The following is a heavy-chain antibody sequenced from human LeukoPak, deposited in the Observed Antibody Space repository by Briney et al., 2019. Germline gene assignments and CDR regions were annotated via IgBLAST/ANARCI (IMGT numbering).Heavy chain of an antibody. CDR1: GFTFSTYG. D-gene: IGHD3-22*01. V-gene: IGHV3-30*19. CDR2: ASYDGSKK. CDR3: ARDRTKSVIVVVIDY. Sequence: RGSLRLSCAASGFTFSTYGMHWVRQTPGKGREWVAVASYDGSKKYYAESVKGRFTISRDNSENTVYLEMNSLRVDDTAVYYCARDRTKSVIVVVIDYWGQGTLVTVSS. J-gene: IGHJ4*02.